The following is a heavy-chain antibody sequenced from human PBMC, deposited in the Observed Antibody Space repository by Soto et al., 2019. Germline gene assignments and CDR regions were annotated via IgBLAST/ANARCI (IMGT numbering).Heavy chain of an antibody. D-gene: IGHD3-3*01. Sequence: QVQLVQSGAEVKKPGASVKVSCKASGYTFTSYGISWVRQAPGQGLEWMGWISAYNGNTNYAQKLQGRVTMTTDKSTRTASMGPRSLRSDGTAVYYWARDQGYLLRFLACPHNWFDPWGQGTLVTVSS. J-gene: IGHJ5*02. V-gene: IGHV1-18*04. CDR3: ARDQGYLLRFLACPHNWFDP. CDR1: GYTFTSYG. CDR2: ISAYNGNT.